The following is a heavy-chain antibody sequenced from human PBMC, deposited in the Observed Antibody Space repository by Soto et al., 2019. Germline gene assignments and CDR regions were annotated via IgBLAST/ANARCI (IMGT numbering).Heavy chain of an antibody. CDR3: ARWVEVSLDYFDS. J-gene: IGHJ4*02. Sequence: SETLSLTCTVSGGSISSSGYYWGWVRQKPGKGLEWIGHIFHSGRTHFNPSLKSRVSISVDTSTNQFSLYLMSVTAADTAVYYCARWVEVSLDYFDSWGQGTPVTVSS. V-gene: IGHV4-31*02. CDR2: IFHSGRT. CDR1: GGSISSSGYY.